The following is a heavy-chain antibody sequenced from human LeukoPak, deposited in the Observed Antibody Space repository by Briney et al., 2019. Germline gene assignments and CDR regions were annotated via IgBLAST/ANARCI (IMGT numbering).Heavy chain of an antibody. Sequence: GGSLRLSCAASGFIFTNYFMSWVRQAPGKGLEWVSYISSSSSTIYYADSVKGRFTISRDNAKNSLYLQMNSLRAEDTAVYYCARGAYYYEDWGQGTLVTVSS. CDR1: GFIFTNYF. CDR2: ISSSSSTI. J-gene: IGHJ4*02. CDR3: ARGAYYYED. V-gene: IGHV3-48*01. D-gene: IGHD3-22*01.